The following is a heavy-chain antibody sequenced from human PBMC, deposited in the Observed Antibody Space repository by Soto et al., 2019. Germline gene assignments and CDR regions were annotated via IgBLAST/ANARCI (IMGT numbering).Heavy chain of an antibody. D-gene: IGHD6-13*01. CDR2: IKQDGSEK. V-gene: IGHV3-7*03. CDR1: GFTFSSYW. CDR3: AREGAVEQPAGD. Sequence: EVQLVESGGGLVQPGGSLRLSCAASGFTFSSYWMSGFRQAPGKGLEWVANIKQDGSEKYYVDSVKGRFTISRDNAKNSLYLQMNSLRAEDTAVYYCAREGAVEQPAGDWGQGTLVTVSS. J-gene: IGHJ4*02.